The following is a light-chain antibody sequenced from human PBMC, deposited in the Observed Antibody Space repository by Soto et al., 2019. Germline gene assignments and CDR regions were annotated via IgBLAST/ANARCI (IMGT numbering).Light chain of an antibody. Sequence: EIVMTQSPATLSVSPGERATLSCRASQSVSSNLAWYQQKPGQAPRLLIYGASTRATGIPARFSGSGSGTAFTLTTSSLPSEDFPVYYCPQYNNWPLTFGGGTKVEIK. V-gene: IGKV3-15*01. CDR2: GAS. CDR1: QSVSSN. J-gene: IGKJ4*01. CDR3: PQYNNWPLT.